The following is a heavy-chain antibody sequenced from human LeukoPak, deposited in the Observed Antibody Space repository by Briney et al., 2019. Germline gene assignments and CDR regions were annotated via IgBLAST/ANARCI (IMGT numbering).Heavy chain of an antibody. CDR1: GFTFSSYE. V-gene: IGHV3-48*03. CDR2: ISSSGSTI. J-gene: IGHJ4*02. D-gene: IGHD1-26*01. Sequence: GGSLRLSCAASGFTFSSYEMNWVCQAPGKGLEWVSYISSSGSTIYYADSVKGRFTISRDNAKNSLYLQMNSLRAEDTAVYYCARESAGGSYDYWGQGTLVTVSS. CDR3: ARESAGGSYDY.